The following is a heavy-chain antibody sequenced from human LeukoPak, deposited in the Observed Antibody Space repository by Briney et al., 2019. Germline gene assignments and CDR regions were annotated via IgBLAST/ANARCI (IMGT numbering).Heavy chain of an antibody. CDR3: ARRDCSGGSCFLDY. D-gene: IGHD2-15*01. CDR2: ISYSGGT. J-gene: IGHJ4*02. V-gene: IGHV4-59*08. Sequence: TSETLSLTCTVSGGSISSYYWSWIRQPPGKGLEWIGYISYSGGTNYNPSLKSRVTISVDASKNQFSLRLSSVTASDTAVYYCARRDCSGGSCFLDYWGQGTLVTVSS. CDR1: GGSISSYY.